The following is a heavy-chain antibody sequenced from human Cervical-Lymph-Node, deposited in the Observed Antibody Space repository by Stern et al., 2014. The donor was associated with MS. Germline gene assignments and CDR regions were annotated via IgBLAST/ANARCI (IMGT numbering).Heavy chain of an antibody. J-gene: IGHJ4*02. CDR2: IYWDDDK. V-gene: IGHV2-5*02. D-gene: IGHD5-24*01. Sequence: QVTLKESGPTLVKPTQTLTLTCTFSGFSLSTNGVGVAWIRQPPGKALEWLAVIYWDDDKRYSPSLESRLTIAKDPSKNQVVLTMTNMDPEDTATYYCAHRRADGPSSKYFDYWGQGTLVTVSS. CDR1: GFSLSTNGVG. CDR3: AHRRADGPSSKYFDY.